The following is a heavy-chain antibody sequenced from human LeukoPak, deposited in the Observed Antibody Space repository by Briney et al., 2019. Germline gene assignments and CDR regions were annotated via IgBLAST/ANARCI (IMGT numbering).Heavy chain of an antibody. CDR3: ARESSVTATY. CDR2: IYYSGST. Sequence: SETLSLTCTVSGGSISSSNYYWGWIRQPPGKGLEWIGSIYYSGSTYYSPSLKSRVTISVDTSKNQFSLKLSSVTAADTAVYYCARESSVTATYWGQGTLVIVSS. D-gene: IGHD2-15*01. J-gene: IGHJ4*02. CDR1: GGSISSSNYY. V-gene: IGHV4-39*07.